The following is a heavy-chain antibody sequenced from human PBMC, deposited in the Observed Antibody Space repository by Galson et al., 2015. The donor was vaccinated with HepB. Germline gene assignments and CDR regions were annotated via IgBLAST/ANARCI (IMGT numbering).Heavy chain of an antibody. J-gene: IGHJ6*02. D-gene: IGHD4-17*01. CDR3: ARDQGDDYVNYYYYYGMDV. V-gene: IGHV3-66*03. CDR1: VFNISNNY. Sequence: SLRLSCAASVFNISNNYMSWVRQAPGKGLEWVSVIYKNGTTNYADPVTGRFTISRDTSKNTLYLQMNNLRGEDTAVYYCARDQGDDYVNYYYYYGMDVWGQGTTVTVSS. CDR2: IYKNGTT.